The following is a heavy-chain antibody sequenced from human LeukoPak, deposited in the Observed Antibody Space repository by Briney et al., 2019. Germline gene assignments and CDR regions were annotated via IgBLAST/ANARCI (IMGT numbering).Heavy chain of an antibody. V-gene: IGHV4-39*07. D-gene: IGHD2-15*01. Sequence: SGTLSLTCTASGGSVSDYYWGWIRQPPGKGLEWIGSIYYGGSTYYNPSLKSRVTISVNASMNQFCLKLSSVTAEDTAVYYCARDIAHCSGGKCYNIRFDFWGQGTLVTVSS. CDR1: GGSVSDYY. CDR3: ARDIAHCSGGKCYNIRFDF. CDR2: IYYGGST. J-gene: IGHJ5*01.